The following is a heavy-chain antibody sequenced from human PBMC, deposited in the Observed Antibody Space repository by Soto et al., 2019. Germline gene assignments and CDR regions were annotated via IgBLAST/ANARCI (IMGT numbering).Heavy chain of an antibody. J-gene: IGHJ4*02. CDR2: MNPNSGNT. D-gene: IGHD3-16*02. CDR1: GYTFTSYD. Sequence: GASVKVSCKASGYTFTSYDMKWVRQATGQGLEWMGWMNPNSGNTGYAQKFQGRVTMTRNTSISTAYMELSSLRSEDTAVYYCARILHLGELSYDYWGQGTLVTVSS. CDR3: ARILHLGELSYDY. V-gene: IGHV1-8*01.